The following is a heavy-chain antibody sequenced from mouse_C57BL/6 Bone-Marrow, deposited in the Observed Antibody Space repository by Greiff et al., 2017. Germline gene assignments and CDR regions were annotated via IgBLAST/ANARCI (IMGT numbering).Heavy chain of an antibody. Sequence: VMLVESGPGLVAPSQSLSITCTVSGFSLTSYGVNWVRQPPGKGLEWLGVIWGGGSTTYNSALRSRLSISKDNSKSQVFLKRNSLQTDDTAMYDWAKHSWEDYAMDYWGQGTSVTVSS. V-gene: IGHV2-9*01. D-gene: IGHD4-1*01. CDR3: AKHSWEDYAMDY. CDR2: IWGGGST. CDR1: GFSLTSYG. J-gene: IGHJ4*01.